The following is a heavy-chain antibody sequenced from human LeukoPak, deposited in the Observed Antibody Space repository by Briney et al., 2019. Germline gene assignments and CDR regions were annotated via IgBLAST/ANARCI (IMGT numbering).Heavy chain of an antibody. CDR3: AKVYGSGWYDTYFDY. Sequence: GGSLRLSCAASGFTVSSYAMSWVRQAPGKGLEWVSAISGSGGSTYYADSVKGRFTISRDNSKNTLYLQMNSLRAEDTAVYYCAKVYGSGWYDTYFDYWGQGTLVTVSS. D-gene: IGHD6-19*01. CDR2: ISGSGGST. CDR1: GFTVSSYA. V-gene: IGHV3-23*01. J-gene: IGHJ4*02.